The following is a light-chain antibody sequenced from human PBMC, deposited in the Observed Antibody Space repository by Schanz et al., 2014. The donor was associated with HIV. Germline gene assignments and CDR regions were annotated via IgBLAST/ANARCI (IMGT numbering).Light chain of an antibody. CDR1: SSDVGGYNY. Sequence: QSALTQPRSVSGSPGQSVTISCTGTSSDVGGYNYVSWYQQHPGKAPKLMIYDVSKRPSGVPDRFSGSKSGNTASLTISGLQTDDEGDYYCSSYTTNRTVTFGGGTKLTVL. CDR2: DVS. CDR3: SSYTTNRTVT. V-gene: IGLV2-11*01. J-gene: IGLJ2*01.